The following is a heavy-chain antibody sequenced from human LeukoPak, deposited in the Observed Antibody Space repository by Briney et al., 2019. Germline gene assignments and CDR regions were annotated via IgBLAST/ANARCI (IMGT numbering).Heavy chain of an antibody. D-gene: IGHD4-17*01. CDR3: ASSMTTVSLGRGF. J-gene: IGHJ4*02. Sequence: QPGGSLRLSCAASGFTFSSYWMHWVRQAPGKGLEWVAVISYDGSNKYYADSVKGRFTISRDNSKNTLYLQMNSLTTEDTAVYYCASSMTTVSLGRGFWGQGALVTVSS. V-gene: IGHV3-30*03. CDR2: ISYDGSNK. CDR1: GFTFSSYW.